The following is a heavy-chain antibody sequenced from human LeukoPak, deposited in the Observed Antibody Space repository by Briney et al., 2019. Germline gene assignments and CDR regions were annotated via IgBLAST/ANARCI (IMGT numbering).Heavy chain of an antibody. Sequence: SETLSLTCTVSGGSISSSSYYWGWIRQPPGKGLEWIGSIYYSGSTYYNPSLKSRVTISVDTSKNQFSLKLSSVTAADTAVYYCARGDYYGSGSYYHDYWGQGTLVTVSS. V-gene: IGHV4-39*01. CDR3: ARGDYYGSGSYYHDY. CDR1: GGSISSSSYY. CDR2: IYYSGST. D-gene: IGHD3-10*01. J-gene: IGHJ4*02.